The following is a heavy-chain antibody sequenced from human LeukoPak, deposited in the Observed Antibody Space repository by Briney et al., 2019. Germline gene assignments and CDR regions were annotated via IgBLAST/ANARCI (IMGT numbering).Heavy chain of an antibody. CDR1: GGSFSGYY. V-gene: IGHV4-59*01. D-gene: IGHD3-10*01. CDR3: ARDAPLLWFGESSYGMDV. J-gene: IGHJ6*02. Sequence: SETLSLTCAVYGGSFSGYYWSWIRQPPGKGLEWIGYIYYSGSTNYNPSLKSRVTISVDTSKNQFSLKLSSVTAADTAVYYCARDAPLLWFGESSYGMDVWGQGTTVTVSS. CDR2: IYYSGST.